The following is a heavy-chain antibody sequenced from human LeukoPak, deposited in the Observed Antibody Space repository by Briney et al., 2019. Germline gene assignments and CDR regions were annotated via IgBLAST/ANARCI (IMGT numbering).Heavy chain of an antibody. Sequence: SETLSLTCTVSGGSISSSSYYWGWIRQPPGKGLEWIGSIYYSGSTYYNPSLKSRVTISVDTSKNQFSLKLSSVTAADTAVYYCNIYCSSTSCYQTIDYWGQGTLVTVSS. D-gene: IGHD2-2*01. CDR3: NIYCSSTSCYQTIDY. CDR1: GGSISSSSYY. CDR2: IYYSGST. V-gene: IGHV4-39*01. J-gene: IGHJ4*02.